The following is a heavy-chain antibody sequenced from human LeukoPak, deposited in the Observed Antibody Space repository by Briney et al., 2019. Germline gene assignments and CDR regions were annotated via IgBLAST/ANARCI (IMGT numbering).Heavy chain of an antibody. Sequence: SETLSLTSTVSGGSISSGSYYWSWIRQPAGKGLEWIARIHTTGSTNYNPSLKSRVTISVDPSKNQLSLKLSSVTAADTAVYYCARDPRFYYDSRGAFDIWGQGTMVTVSS. CDR2: IHTTGST. V-gene: IGHV4-61*02. J-gene: IGHJ3*02. D-gene: IGHD3-22*01. CDR3: ARDPRFYYDSRGAFDI. CDR1: GGSISSGSYY.